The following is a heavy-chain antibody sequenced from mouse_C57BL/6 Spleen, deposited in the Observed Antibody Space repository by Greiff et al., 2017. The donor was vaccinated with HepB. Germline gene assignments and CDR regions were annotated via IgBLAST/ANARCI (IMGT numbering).Heavy chain of an antibody. CDR1: GYTFTSYW. V-gene: IGHV1-52*01. Sequence: QVHVKQPGAELVRPGSSVKLSCKASGYTFTSYWMHWVKQRPIQGLEWIGNIDPSDSETHYNQKFKDKATLTVDKSSSTAYMQLSSLTSEDSAVYYCARPGTGPFAYWGQGTLVTVSA. CDR3: ARPGTGPFAY. D-gene: IGHD4-1*01. J-gene: IGHJ3*01. CDR2: IDPSDSET.